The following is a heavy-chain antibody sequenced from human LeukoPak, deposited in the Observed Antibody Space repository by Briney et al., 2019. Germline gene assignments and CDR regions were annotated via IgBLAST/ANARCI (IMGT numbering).Heavy chain of an antibody. Sequence: GASVKVSCKASGGTFSSYAISWVRQAPGQGLEWMGGIIPIFGTANYAQKFQGRVTITADESTSTAYMELSSLRSEDTAVYYCARGSSLEYQLLYSAGAYYYMDVWGKGTTVTVSS. J-gene: IGHJ6*03. V-gene: IGHV1-69*13. CDR1: GGTFSSYA. D-gene: IGHD2-2*02. CDR3: ARGSSLEYQLLYSAGAYYYMDV. CDR2: IIPIFGTA.